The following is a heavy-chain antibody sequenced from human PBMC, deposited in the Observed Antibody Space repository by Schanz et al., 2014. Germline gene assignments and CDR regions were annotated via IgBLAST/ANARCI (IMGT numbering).Heavy chain of an antibody. CDR2: IIPILGKA. V-gene: IGHV1-69*08. Sequence: QVQLVQSGPEVKKPGSSVKVSCQAFGDTFSKYNIMWVRQVPGQGLEWMGRIIPILGKATYAQKFQGRLTITADKSTSTSYMELNSLRSDDTAVYYCARGGGPEDVIDVWGQGTMVAVSS. CDR1: GDTFSKYN. D-gene: IGHD5-12*01. J-gene: IGHJ3*01. CDR3: ARGGGPEDVIDV.